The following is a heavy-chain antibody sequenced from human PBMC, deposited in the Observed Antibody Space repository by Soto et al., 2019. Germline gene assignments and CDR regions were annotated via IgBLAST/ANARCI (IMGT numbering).Heavy chain of an antibody. Sequence: SETLSLTCAVYGGSFSGDYYWSWIRQPPGKGLEWIGYIYYSGSTYYNPSLKSRVTISVDTSKNQFSLKLSSVTAADTAVYYCARDDAGRLWGMDVWGQGTTVTVSS. CDR1: GGSFSGDYY. J-gene: IGHJ6*02. D-gene: IGHD5-12*01. CDR2: IYYSGST. V-gene: IGHV4-30-4*01. CDR3: ARDDAGRLWGMDV.